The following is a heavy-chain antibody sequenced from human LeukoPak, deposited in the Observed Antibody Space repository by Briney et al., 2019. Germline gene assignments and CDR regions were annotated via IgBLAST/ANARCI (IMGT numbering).Heavy chain of an antibody. Sequence: PPETLSLTCTVSGGSVSSGSYYWSWIRQPPGKGLEWIGYIYYSGSTNYNPSLKSRVTISVDTSKNQFSLKLSSVTAADTAVYYCASIHYDSSGYYYVDYWGQGTLVTVSS. J-gene: IGHJ4*02. D-gene: IGHD3-22*01. CDR1: GGSVSSGSYY. V-gene: IGHV4-61*01. CDR2: IYYSGST. CDR3: ASIHYDSSGYYYVDY.